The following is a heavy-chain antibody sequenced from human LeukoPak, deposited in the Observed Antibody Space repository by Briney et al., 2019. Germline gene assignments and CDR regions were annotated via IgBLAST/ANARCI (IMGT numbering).Heavy chain of an antibody. J-gene: IGHJ4*02. V-gene: IGHV3-23*01. D-gene: IGHD2-2*01. CDR2: IGGSGGST. CDR1: GFTFSSYA. Sequence: PGGSLRLSCAASGFTFSSYAMSWVRQAPGKGLEWVSTIGGSGGSTYYADSVKGRFAISRDKSKNTLYLQMNSLRAGDTAVYYCAKDFGLGYCSSTSCPMAGSFDYWGQGTLVTVSS. CDR3: AKDFGLGYCSSTSCPMAGSFDY.